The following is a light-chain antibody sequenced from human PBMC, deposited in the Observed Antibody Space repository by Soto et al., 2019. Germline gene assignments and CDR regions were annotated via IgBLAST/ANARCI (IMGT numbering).Light chain of an antibody. CDR1: QSVRSS. CDR3: QQRSNWPGT. V-gene: IGKV3-11*01. Sequence: EIVLTQSPATLSLSPGERATLSCRATQSVRSSLAWYLQQPGQAPRLLIYDASKRATGIPARFSGSGSGTDFTLTISSLEPKDFAVYDCQQRSNWPGTFGQGTKVEIK. J-gene: IGKJ1*01. CDR2: DAS.